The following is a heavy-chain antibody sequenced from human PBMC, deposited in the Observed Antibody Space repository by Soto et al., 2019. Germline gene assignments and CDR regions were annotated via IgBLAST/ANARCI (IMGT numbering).Heavy chain of an antibody. CDR1: GGSISSYF. CDR2: IYYSGSA. Sequence: SETLSLTCTVSGGSISSYFWSLIRQPPGKGLEWIGYIYYSGSANYNPSLKIRVTISVYTSKNQFSLKLSSVTAADTAVYYCARDKSGYGLGLDVWSQGTTVPVSS. V-gene: IGHV4-59*01. D-gene: IGHD6-25*01. J-gene: IGHJ6*02. CDR3: ARDKSGYGLGLDV.